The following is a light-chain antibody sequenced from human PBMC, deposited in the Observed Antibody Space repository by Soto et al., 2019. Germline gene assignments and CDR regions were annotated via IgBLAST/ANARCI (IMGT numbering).Light chain of an antibody. Sequence: EIVLTQSPGTLSLSPGERATLSCRASQSVSSSYLARYQQKPGQAPRLLIYGASSRATGIPDWFSGGGSGTDFTLTISSLEPEDFAVYYCQQYGSSLFTFGPGTKVDIK. CDR2: GAS. CDR1: QSVSSSY. CDR3: QQYGSSLFT. J-gene: IGKJ3*01. V-gene: IGKV3-20*01.